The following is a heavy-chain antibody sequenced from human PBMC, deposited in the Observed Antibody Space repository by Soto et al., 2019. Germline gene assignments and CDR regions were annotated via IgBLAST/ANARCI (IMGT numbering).Heavy chain of an antibody. D-gene: IGHD5-18*01. V-gene: IGHV1-69*13. CDR3: ARDGSKGYSYFYGMDV. CDR1: GGTFSSYA. CDR2: IIPIFGTA. Sequence: SVKVSCKASGGTFSSYAISWVRQAPGQGLEWMGGIIPIFGTANYAQKFQGRVTITADESTSTAYMELSSLRSEDTAVYYCARDGSKGYSYFYGMDVWGQGTTVTSP. J-gene: IGHJ6*02.